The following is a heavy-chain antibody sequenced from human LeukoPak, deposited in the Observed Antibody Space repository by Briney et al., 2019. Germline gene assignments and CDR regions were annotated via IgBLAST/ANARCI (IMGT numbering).Heavy chain of an antibody. CDR3: AKDLNAFYDFWSGIADQDYYGMDV. CDR2: ITSGGST. J-gene: IGHJ6*02. Sequence: GGSLRLSCAASGFSLSFGMSWVRQAPGKGLEWVSTITSGGSTYYADSVKGRFTISRDNSKNTLYLEMNSLRVEDTAVYYCAKDLNAFYDFWSGIADQDYYGMDVWGQGTTVTVSS. CDR1: GFSLSFG. V-gene: IGHV3-23*01. D-gene: IGHD3-3*01.